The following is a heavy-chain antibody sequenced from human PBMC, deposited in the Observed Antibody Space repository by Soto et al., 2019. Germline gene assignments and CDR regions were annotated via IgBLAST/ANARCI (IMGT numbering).Heavy chain of an antibody. V-gene: IGHV1-69*02. CDR1: GGTFSSYT. D-gene: IGHD1-26*01. J-gene: IGHJ4*02. CDR3: ARAPTYSGREDY. Sequence: QVQLVQSGAEVKKPGSSVKVSCKASGGTFSSYTISWVRQAPGQGLEWMGRIIPILGIANYAQKFQGRVTTTADKSTSTAYMELSSLRSEDTAVYYCARAPTYSGREDYWGQGTLVTVSS. CDR2: IIPILGIA.